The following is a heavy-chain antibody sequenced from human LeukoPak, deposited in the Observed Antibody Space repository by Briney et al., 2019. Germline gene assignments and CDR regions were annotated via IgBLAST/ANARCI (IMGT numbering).Heavy chain of an antibody. V-gene: IGHV3-49*04. D-gene: IGHD3-16*02. CDR1: GFTFGDYA. Sequence: GGSLRLSCTAPGFTFGDYAMSWVRQAPGKGLEWVGFIRSKAYGGTTEYAASVKGRFTISRDDSKSIAYLQMNSLKTEDTAVYYCTRDSSAPSFWGSYRSSNGEFDYWGQGTLVTVSS. CDR2: IRSKAYGGTT. CDR3: TRDSSAPSFWGSYRSSNGEFDY. J-gene: IGHJ4*02.